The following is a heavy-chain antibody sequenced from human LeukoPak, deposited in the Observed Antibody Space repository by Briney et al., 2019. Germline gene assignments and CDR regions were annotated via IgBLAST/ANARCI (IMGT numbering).Heavy chain of an antibody. D-gene: IGHD5-18*01. CDR2: INSDGSTT. J-gene: IGHJ4*02. CDR1: GFTFSTYW. V-gene: IGHV3-74*01. CDR3: ARASSGYTYGQYDY. Sequence: GGSLRLSCAASGFTFSTYWMHWVRQAPGKGLVWVSRINSDGSTTSYADSVKGRFTISRDNAKNSLYLQMNSLRAEDTAVYYRARASSGYTYGQYDYWGQGTLVTVSS.